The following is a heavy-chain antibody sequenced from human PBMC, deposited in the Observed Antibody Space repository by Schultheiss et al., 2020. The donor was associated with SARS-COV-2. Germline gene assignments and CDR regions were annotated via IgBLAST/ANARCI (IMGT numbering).Heavy chain of an antibody. Sequence: SETLSLTCAVYGGSFSGYYWSWIRQPPWKGLEWIGYIYYSGSTNYNPSLKSRVTMSLDTSKNQFSLKLSSVTAADTAVYYCARGSGYSYGRGVFDYWGQGTLVTVSS. V-gene: IGHV4-59*01. CDR2: IYYSGST. CDR1: GGSFSGYY. D-gene: IGHD5-12*01. J-gene: IGHJ4*02. CDR3: ARGSGYSYGRGVFDY.